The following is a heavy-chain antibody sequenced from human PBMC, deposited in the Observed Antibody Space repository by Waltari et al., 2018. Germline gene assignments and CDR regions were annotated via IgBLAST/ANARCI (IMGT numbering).Heavy chain of an antibody. Sequence: QVQLVQSGAEVKKPGASVKVSCKASGYTFTSYYMHWVRQAPGQGLEWMGIINPNGGSTSYAQKFQGRVTMTRDTSTSTVYMELSSLRSEDTAVYYCARASGRNWNPVDFQHWGQGTLVTVSS. J-gene: IGHJ1*01. CDR1: GYTFTSYY. CDR3: ARASGRNWNPVDFQH. D-gene: IGHD1-20*01. V-gene: IGHV1-46*01. CDR2: INPNGGST.